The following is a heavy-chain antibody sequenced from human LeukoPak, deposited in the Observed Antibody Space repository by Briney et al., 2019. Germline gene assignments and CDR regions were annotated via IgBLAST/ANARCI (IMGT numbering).Heavy chain of an antibody. J-gene: IGHJ4*02. CDR1: GFSLTTSGVG. V-gene: IGHV2-5*01. D-gene: IGHD3-22*01. Sequence: SGPTLVKPTQTLTLTCTFSGFSLTTSGVGVGWIRQPPGKALEWLTLIYWNDHKPYSPALRSRLTVTKDTSKNQVVLTMTNMDPVDTATYYCAHTYDTGGNYYSRFDYWGQGILVTVPS. CDR3: AHTYDTGGNYYSRFDY. CDR2: IYWNDHK.